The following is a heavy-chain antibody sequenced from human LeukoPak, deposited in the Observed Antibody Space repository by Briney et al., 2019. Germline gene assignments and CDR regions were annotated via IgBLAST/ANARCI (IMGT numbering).Heavy chain of an antibody. CDR3: AKAITGYQQQVFRVRLDAFDL. Sequence: ASVKVSCKASGYTFTSYGISWVRQAPGQGLEWMGWISAYNGNTNYAQKLQGRVTMTTDTSTSTAYMELSSLRADDTAIYYCAKAITGYQQQVFRVRLDAFDLWGQGTMVTVSS. J-gene: IGHJ3*01. V-gene: IGHV1-18*01. D-gene: IGHD6-13*01. CDR2: ISAYNGNT. CDR1: GYTFTSYG.